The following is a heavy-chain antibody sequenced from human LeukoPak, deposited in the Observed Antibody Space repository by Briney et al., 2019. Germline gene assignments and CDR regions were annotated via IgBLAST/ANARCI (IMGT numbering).Heavy chain of an antibody. CDR2: ISYDGSNK. CDR1: GFTFSSYG. V-gene: IGHV3-30*18. Sequence: GGSLRLSCAASGFTFSSYGMHWVRQAPGKGLEWVAVISYDGSNKYYADSVKGRFTISRDNSKNTLYLQMNSLRAEDTAMYYCAKDRGSCSSSSCYYFDDWGQGTLVTVSS. D-gene: IGHD2-2*01. J-gene: IGHJ4*02. CDR3: AKDRGSCSSSSCYYFDD.